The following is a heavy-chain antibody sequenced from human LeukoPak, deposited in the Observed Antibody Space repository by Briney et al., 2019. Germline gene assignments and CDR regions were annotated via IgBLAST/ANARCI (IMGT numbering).Heavy chain of an antibody. D-gene: IGHD4-17*01. V-gene: IGHV4-30-2*01. CDR2: IYHSGST. Sequence: PSQTLSLTCTVSGGSISSGGYYWSWIRQPPGKGLEWIGYIYHSGSTYYNPSLKSRVTISVDRSKNQFSLKLSSVTAADTAVYYCAREGRIQTTVTDFDYWGQGTLVTVSS. CDR1: GGSISSGGYY. CDR3: AREGRIQTTVTDFDY. J-gene: IGHJ4*02.